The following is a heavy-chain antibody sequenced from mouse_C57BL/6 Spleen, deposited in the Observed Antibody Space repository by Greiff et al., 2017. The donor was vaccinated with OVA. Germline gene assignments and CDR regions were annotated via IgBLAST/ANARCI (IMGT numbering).Heavy chain of an antibody. J-gene: IGHJ3*01. V-gene: IGHV1-82*01. D-gene: IGHD2-4*01. Sequence: QVQLKQSGPELVKPGASVKISCKASGYAFSSSWMNWVKQRPGKGLEWIGRIYPGDGDTNYNGKFKGKATLTADKSSSTAYMQLSSLTSEDSAVYFCARRGNYDYDEGFAYWGQGTLVTVSA. CDR3: ARRGNYDYDEGFAY. CDR2: IYPGDGDT. CDR1: GYAFSSSW.